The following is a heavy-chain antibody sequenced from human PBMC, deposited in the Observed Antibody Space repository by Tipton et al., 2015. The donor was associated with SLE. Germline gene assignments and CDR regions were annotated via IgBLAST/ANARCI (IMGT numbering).Heavy chain of an antibody. CDR1: GDSIHNTRYY. J-gene: IGHJ3*02. CDR3: ARVFDWYHAFDI. D-gene: IGHD3-9*01. CDR2: IYTSGST. V-gene: IGHV4-61*02. Sequence: TLSLTCTVSGDSIHNTRYYWSWIRQPAGKGLEWIGRIYTSGSTNYNPSLKSRVTMSVDTSKNQFSLRLSSVTAADTAVYYCARVFDWYHAFDIWGQGAMVTVSS.